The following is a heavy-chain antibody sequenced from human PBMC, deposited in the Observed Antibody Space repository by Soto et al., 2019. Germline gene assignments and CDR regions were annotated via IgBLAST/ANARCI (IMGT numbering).Heavy chain of an antibody. CDR1: GYTFTGYX. Sequence: QVQLVQSGAEVKKPGASVXVSCKASGYTFTGYXMHWVRQAPGQGLEWMGWINPNSGGTNYAQKFQGRVTMTRDTSISTAYMELSRLRSDDTAVYYCARENYGSSSGFDPWGQGTLVTVSS. CDR2: INPNSGGT. CDR3: ARENYGSSSGFDP. D-gene: IGHD3-10*01. V-gene: IGHV1-2*02. J-gene: IGHJ5*02.